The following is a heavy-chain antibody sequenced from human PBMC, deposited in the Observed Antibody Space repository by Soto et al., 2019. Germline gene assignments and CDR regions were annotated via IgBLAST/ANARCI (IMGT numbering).Heavy chain of an antibody. CDR2: ISSSSSTI. CDR1: GFTFSSYS. J-gene: IGHJ6*02. CDR3: ARDLPMGDYYGMDV. V-gene: IGHV3-48*02. D-gene: IGHD3-16*01. Sequence: PGGSLRLSCAASGFTFSSYSMNWVRQAPGKGLEWVSYISSSSSTIYYADSVKGRFTISRDNAKNSLYLQMDSLRDEDTAVYYCARDLPMGDYYGMDVWGQGTTVTVSS.